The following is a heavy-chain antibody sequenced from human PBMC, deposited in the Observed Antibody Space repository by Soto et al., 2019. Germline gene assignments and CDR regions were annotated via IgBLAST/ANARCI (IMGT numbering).Heavy chain of an antibody. D-gene: IGHD2-15*01. CDR3: ARHGRSKSYGGLD. V-gene: IGHV5-10-1*01. CDR1: GYSFTNYW. CDR2: IDPSDSYT. J-gene: IGHJ4*02. Sequence: PGESLKISCQASGYSFTNYWITWVRQMPGKGLECMGRIDPSDSYTDYSPSFQGHVTISADKSIRTAYLHWSSLEASDTAMYYCARHGRSKSYGGLDWGQGTLVTVS.